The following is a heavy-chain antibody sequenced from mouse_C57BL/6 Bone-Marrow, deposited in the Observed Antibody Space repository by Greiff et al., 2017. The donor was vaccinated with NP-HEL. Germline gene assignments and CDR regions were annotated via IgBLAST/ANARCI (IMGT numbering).Heavy chain of an antibody. J-gene: IGHJ4*01. CDR1: GYTFTSYW. Sequence: QVQLKESGAELVKPGASVKLSCKASGYTFTSYWMQWVKQRPGQGLEWIGEIDPSDSYTNYNQKFKGKATLTVDTSSSTAYMQLSSLTSEDSAVYYCARFGLGRAMDYWGQGTSVTVSS. CDR2: IDPSDSYT. D-gene: IGHD4-1*01. V-gene: IGHV1-50*01. CDR3: ARFGLGRAMDY.